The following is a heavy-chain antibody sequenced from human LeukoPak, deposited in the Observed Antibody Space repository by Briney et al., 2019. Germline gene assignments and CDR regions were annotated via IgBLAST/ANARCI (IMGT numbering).Heavy chain of an antibody. Sequence: PSETLSLTCTVSGDSLNSHCWSWIRQPAGKGLEWIGYICGRGGTNYDPSLRSRVTISEDTSKNRFSLKVTSVTAADTALYYCARTVGFYSHDSWGQGTLVTVSS. D-gene: IGHD2-15*01. J-gene: IGHJ4*02. CDR1: GDSLNSHC. V-gene: IGHV4-59*08. CDR2: ICGRGGT. CDR3: ARTVGFYSHDS.